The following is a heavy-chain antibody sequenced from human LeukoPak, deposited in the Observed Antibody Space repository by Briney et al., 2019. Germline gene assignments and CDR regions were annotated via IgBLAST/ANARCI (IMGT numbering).Heavy chain of an antibody. CDR3: ARSQCVSGSGTYCDFDY. CDR1: GYTFTGHY. J-gene: IGHJ4*02. CDR2: INPKNGGR. V-gene: IGHV1-2*02. Sequence: GASVKVSCKASGYTFTGHYIHWVRQAPGQGLEWMGWINPKNGGRDYPQKFQGRVTMTRDTSASTTYLEVSRLTSDDTAVYFCARSQCVSGSGTYCDFDYWGQGTLVTVSS. D-gene: IGHD3-10*01.